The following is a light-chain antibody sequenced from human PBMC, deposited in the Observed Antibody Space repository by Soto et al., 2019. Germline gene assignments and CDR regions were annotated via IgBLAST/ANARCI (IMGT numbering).Light chain of an antibody. V-gene: IGKV1-39*01. J-gene: IGKJ1*01. CDR2: GAS. CDR1: QTITRN. Sequence: DIQMTQSPPSLSASLGDSVTITCRASQTITRNLNWYQQKPGKPPNLLIFGASSLQSGVPSRFVGSGSGTYFTHTVTNLQPEDFATYFCQQSSTTPWTFGQGTKVEVK. CDR3: QQSSTTPWT.